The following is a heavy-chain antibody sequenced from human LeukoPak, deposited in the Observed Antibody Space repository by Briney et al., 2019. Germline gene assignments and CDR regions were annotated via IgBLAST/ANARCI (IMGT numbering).Heavy chain of an antibody. CDR3: ARAISMVRGLIYYGMDV. D-gene: IGHD3-10*01. J-gene: IGHJ6*02. CDR1: GFTFRSYW. Sequence: GGSLGLSCAASGFTFRSYWMNWARQAPGKGLEWVAIINQDGSEKYYVDSVKGRFTVSRDNAKNSLYLQMNSLRVEDTAVYYCARAISMVRGLIYYGMDVWGQGTTVTVSS. V-gene: IGHV3-7*01. CDR2: INQDGSEK.